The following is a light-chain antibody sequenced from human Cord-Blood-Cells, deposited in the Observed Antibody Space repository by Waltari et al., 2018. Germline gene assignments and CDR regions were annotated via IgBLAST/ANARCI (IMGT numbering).Light chain of an antibody. CDR3: AAWDDSLNGNWV. CDR2: SNN. J-gene: IGLJ3*02. Sequence: QSVLTQPPSASGTPGQRVTISCSGSSSNIGSNTVNLYQQPPGTAPKRLIQSNNQRPSGVPARFCGSTSGTSASLGISGLQSEDEADYYCAAWDDSLNGNWVFGGGTKLTVL. V-gene: IGLV1-44*01. CDR1: SSNIGSNT.